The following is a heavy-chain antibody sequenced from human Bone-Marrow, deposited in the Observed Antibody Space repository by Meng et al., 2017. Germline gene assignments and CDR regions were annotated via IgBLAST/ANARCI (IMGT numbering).Heavy chain of an antibody. Sequence: GESLKISCAASGFTFSSYAMHWVRQAPGKGLEWVSYISSSGSTIYYADSVKGRFTISRDNAKNSLYLQMNSLRAEDTAVYYCARGGFGWNSLDYWGQGTLVTVSS. V-gene: IGHV3-48*03. CDR2: ISSSGSTI. J-gene: IGHJ4*02. CDR1: GFTFSSYA. D-gene: IGHD1/OR15-1a*01. CDR3: ARGGFGWNSLDY.